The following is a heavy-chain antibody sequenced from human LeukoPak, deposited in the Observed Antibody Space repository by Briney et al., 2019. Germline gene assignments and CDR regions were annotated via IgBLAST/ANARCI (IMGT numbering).Heavy chain of an antibody. CDR3: ARVLEKIQYSSSRYFDL. Sequence: SETLSLTCTVSGGSISSYYWSWIRQPPGKGLEWIEYIYYSGSTNYNPSLKSRVTISVDTSKNQFSLKLSSVTAADTAVYYCARVLEKIQYSSSRYFDLWGRGTLVTVSS. V-gene: IGHV4-59*01. CDR1: GGSISSYY. J-gene: IGHJ2*01. D-gene: IGHD6-13*01. CDR2: IYYSGST.